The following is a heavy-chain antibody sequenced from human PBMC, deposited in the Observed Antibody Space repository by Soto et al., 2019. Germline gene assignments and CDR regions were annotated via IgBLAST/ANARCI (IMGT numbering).Heavy chain of an antibody. CDR2: INTYNGNR. CDR3: ARDRLRGYDSSGFYS. D-gene: IGHD3-22*01. V-gene: IGHV1-18*01. Sequence: QVQLVQSGAELRKPGASVKVSCKASGYSFSSYGINXXXXXXGQGLEWMGWINTYNGNRNYAQKFEDRVTMTTATSXXXXXXXLXXXKXDDTAIYXCARDRLRGYDSSGFYSWGQGTLVTVSS. CDR1: GYSFSSYG. J-gene: IGHJ4*02.